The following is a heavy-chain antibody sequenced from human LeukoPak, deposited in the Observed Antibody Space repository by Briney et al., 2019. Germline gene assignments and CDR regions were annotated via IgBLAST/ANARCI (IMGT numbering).Heavy chain of an antibody. V-gene: IGHV4-4*07. Sequence: SETLSLTCTVSGGSISSYYWSWIRQPAGKGLEWIGRIYTSGGTNYNPSLKSRVTMSVDTSKNQFSLKLSSVTAADTAVYYCARGRNDFWSGVRERTYYFDYWGQGTLVTVSS. J-gene: IGHJ4*02. CDR2: IYTSGGT. CDR1: GGSISSYY. D-gene: IGHD3-3*01. CDR3: ARGRNDFWSGVRERTYYFDY.